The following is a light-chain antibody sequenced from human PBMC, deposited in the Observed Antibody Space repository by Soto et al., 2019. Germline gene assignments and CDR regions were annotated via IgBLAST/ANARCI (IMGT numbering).Light chain of an antibody. CDR3: HQYGTTPWT. Sequence: ESVLTPSPGTLSLSPGDRATLSCRASQSVYGNYLAWYQQKPGQAPRLLIYGASSRPTDIPDRFSGSGSGTDFTLTITRLEPEDFAVYFFHQYGTTPWTFGQGTKV. CDR2: GAS. V-gene: IGKV3-20*01. CDR1: QSVYGNY. J-gene: IGKJ1*01.